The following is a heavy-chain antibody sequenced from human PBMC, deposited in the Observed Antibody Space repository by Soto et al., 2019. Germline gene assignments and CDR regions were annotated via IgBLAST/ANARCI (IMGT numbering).Heavy chain of an antibody. J-gene: IGHJ4*02. CDR3: ARVEQQLVYDY. D-gene: IGHD6-13*01. Sequence: EVQLVESGGGLVQPGGSLRLSCAASGLTFSSYDMHWVRQATGKGLEWVSAIGTAGDTYYPGSVKGRFTISRENAKNSLYLQMNSLRAEDTAVYYCARVEQQLVYDYWGQGTLVTVSS. CDR1: GLTFSSYD. V-gene: IGHV3-13*01. CDR2: IGTAGDT.